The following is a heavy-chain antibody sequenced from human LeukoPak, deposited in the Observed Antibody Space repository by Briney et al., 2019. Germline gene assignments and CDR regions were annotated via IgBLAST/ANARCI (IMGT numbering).Heavy chain of an antibody. J-gene: IGHJ5*02. V-gene: IGHV4-34*01. CDR3: ARDWAKYSSGAFDP. CDR1: GGSFSGYY. D-gene: IGHD6-19*01. Sequence: SETLSLTFAVYGGSFSGYYWSWIRPPPGKGLEWIGEINHSGSTNYNPSLKSRVTMSVDTSKNQFSLKLSSVTAADTAVYYCARDWAKYSSGAFDPWGQGTLVTVSS. CDR2: INHSGST.